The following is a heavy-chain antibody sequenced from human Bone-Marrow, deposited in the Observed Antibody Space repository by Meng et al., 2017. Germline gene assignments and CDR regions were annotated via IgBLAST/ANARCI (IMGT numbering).Heavy chain of an antibody. J-gene: IGHJ6*02. Sequence: SVKVSCKASGGTFSSYAISWVRQAPGQGFEWMGGIIPIFGTANYAQKFQGRVTITTDESTSTAYMELSSLRSEDTAVYYCARDRQPYYYGSGSYYPTDSSYYGMDVWGQGTMVTVSS. D-gene: IGHD3-10*01. CDR1: GGTFSSYA. V-gene: IGHV1-69*05. CDR3: ARDRQPYYYGSGSYYPTDSSYYGMDV. CDR2: IIPIFGTA.